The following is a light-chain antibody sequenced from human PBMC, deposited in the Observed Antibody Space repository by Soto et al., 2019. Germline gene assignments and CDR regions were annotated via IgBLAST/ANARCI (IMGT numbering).Light chain of an antibody. CDR1: QSVSSN. CDR3: QQYNNWLQIT. CDR2: GAS. J-gene: IGKJ5*01. Sequence: EIVMTQSPATLSVSPGERATLSCRASQSVSSNLAWYQQKPGQAPRLLIYGASTRATGIPARFSGSGSGTEFTLTISSLQSEDCAVYYCQQYNNWLQITFGQGTRLEIK. V-gene: IGKV3-15*01.